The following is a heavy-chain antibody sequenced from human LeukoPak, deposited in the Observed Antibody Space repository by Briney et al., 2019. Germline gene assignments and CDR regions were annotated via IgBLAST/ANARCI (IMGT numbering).Heavy chain of an antibody. CDR3: AWDRDENWGLSDFDS. CDR1: GFTFTDHA. V-gene: IGHV3-9*01. J-gene: IGHJ4*02. CDR2: ISWNSGDI. D-gene: IGHD7-27*01. Sequence: GRSLRLSCTVSGFTFTDHAMHWVRQAPGQGLEWVAAISWNSGDIGYADAVKGRFTISRDNAKNSLFLQMNSLKVDDTALYYCAWDRDENWGLSDFDSWGRGTLVTVSS.